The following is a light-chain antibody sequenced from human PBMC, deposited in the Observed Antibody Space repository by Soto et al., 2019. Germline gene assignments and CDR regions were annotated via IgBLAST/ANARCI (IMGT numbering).Light chain of an antibody. CDR3: QKYGDSSIT. Sequence: EIVLTQSPGTLSLSPGERATLSCRASQSVSSSYLAWYQQKPGQAPRLLIYGASSRATGIPDRFSGSGSGTDFTLTISSLEPEDLAVYYCQKYGDSSITFGQGTRLEIK. V-gene: IGKV3-20*01. CDR2: GAS. CDR1: QSVSSSY. J-gene: IGKJ5*01.